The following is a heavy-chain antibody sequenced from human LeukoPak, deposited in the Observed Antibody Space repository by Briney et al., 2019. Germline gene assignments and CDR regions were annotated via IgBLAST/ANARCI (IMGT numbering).Heavy chain of an antibody. CDR1: GFTFSSYA. V-gene: IGHV3-64*01. Sequence: PGGSLRLSCAASGFTFSSYAMHWVRQAPGKGLEYVSAISSNGGSTYYANSVKGRFTISRDNSKNTLYLQMGSLRAEDMAVYYCARGRGLLPSYWFDPWGQGTLVTVSS. D-gene: IGHD3-3*01. CDR3: ARGRGLLPSYWFDP. J-gene: IGHJ5*02. CDR2: ISSNGGST.